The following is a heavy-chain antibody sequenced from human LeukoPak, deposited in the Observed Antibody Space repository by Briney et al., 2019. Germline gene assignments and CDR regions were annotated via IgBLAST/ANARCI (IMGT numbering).Heavy chain of an antibody. CDR2: IYYSGST. CDR1: GGSISSSRYY. V-gene: IGHV4-61*05. CDR3: ARLPNYYGSGSLDPFDS. J-gene: IGHJ4*02. D-gene: IGHD3-10*01. Sequence: PSETLSLTCTVSGGSISSSRYYWGWIRQPPGKGLEWIGYIYYSGSTSYNPSLRSRVTISLDTSKNQFSLKLRFVTAADTVVYYCARLPNYYGSGSLDPFDSWGQGTLVTVSS.